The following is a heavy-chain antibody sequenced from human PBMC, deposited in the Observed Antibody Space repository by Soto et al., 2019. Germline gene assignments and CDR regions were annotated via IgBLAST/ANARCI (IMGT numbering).Heavy chain of an antibody. D-gene: IGHD4-17*01. CDR3: VCDGDYGAFDI. V-gene: IGHV4-4*02. Sequence: PSETLSLTCAVSSGSISSSNWWSWVRQPPGKGLEWIGEIYHSGSTNYNPSLKSRVTISVDKSKNQFSLKLTSVTAADTAVYYCVCDGDYGAFDIWGQGTMVTVSS. CDR2: IYHSGST. CDR1: SGSISSSNW. J-gene: IGHJ3*02.